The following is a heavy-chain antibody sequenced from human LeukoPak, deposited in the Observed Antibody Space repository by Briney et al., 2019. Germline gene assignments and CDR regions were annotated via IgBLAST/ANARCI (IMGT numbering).Heavy chain of an antibody. CDR3: ASVSSGWSYYFDY. D-gene: IGHD6-19*01. V-gene: IGHV4-39*07. CDR1: GGSISSSSYY. CDR2: IYYSGST. J-gene: IGHJ4*02. Sequence: SETLSLTCTVSGGSISSSSYYWGWIRQPPGKGLEWIGSIYYSGSTYYNPSLKSRVTISVDTSKNQFFLKLSSVTAADTAVYYCASVSSGWSYYFDYWGQGTLVTVSS.